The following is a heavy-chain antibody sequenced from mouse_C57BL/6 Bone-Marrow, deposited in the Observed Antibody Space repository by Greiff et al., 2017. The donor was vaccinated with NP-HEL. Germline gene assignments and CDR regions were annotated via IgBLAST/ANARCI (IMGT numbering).Heavy chain of an antibody. CDR3: TRWGYDYFYWYFDV. Sequence: DVKLQESGTVLARPGASVKMSCKTSGYTFTSYWMHWVKKRPGQGLEWIGAIYPGNSDTSYNQKFKGKAKLTAVTSASTAYMELSSLTNEDSAVYYCTRWGYDYFYWYFDVWGTGTTVTVSS. V-gene: IGHV1-5*01. D-gene: IGHD2-4*01. CDR2: IYPGNSDT. CDR1: GYTFTSYW. J-gene: IGHJ1*03.